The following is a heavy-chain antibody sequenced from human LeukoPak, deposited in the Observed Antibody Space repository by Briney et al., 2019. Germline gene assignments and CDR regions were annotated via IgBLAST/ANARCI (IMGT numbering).Heavy chain of an antibody. CDR2: IYDGGSS. D-gene: IGHD3-22*01. CDR1: GGSISRYY. Sequence: PSETLSLTCTVSGGSISRYYWSWIRQPPGKGLEWIGYIYDGGSSNYNPSLKSRVTISVDRPKNQFSLKLTSVTAADTAVYYCARDMSSGYPNYYYYYIDVWGRGTTVTVSS. V-gene: IGHV4-59*01. J-gene: IGHJ6*03. CDR3: ARDMSSGYPNYYYYYIDV.